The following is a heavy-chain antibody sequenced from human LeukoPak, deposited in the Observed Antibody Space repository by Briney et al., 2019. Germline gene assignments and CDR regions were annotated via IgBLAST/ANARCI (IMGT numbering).Heavy chain of an antibody. Sequence: SETLSLTCTVSGGSLSSYYWRWIRQPPGKGLEWIGYIYYSGSTNYNPSLKSRVTISVDTSKNQFSLKLSSVTAADTAVYYCARDTLPAARRDGMDVWGQGTTVTVSS. V-gene: IGHV4-59*01. J-gene: IGHJ6*02. CDR3: ARDTLPAARRDGMDV. CDR1: GGSLSSYY. CDR2: IYYSGST. D-gene: IGHD2-2*01.